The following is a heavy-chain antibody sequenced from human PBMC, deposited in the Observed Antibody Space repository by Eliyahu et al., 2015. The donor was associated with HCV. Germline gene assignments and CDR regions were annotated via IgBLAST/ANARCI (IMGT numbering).Heavy chain of an antibody. Sequence: QVQLQQWGAGLLKPSETLSLTCAVYGGSFSGYYWSWIRQPPGKGLEWIGEINHSGSTNYNPSLKSRVTISVDTSKNQFSLKLSSVTAADTAVYYCARGYHGSGSYYIWSYFDLWGRGTLVTVSS. CDR2: INHSGST. J-gene: IGHJ2*01. D-gene: IGHD3-10*01. CDR3: ARGYHGSGSYYIWSYFDL. V-gene: IGHV4-34*01. CDR1: GGSFSGYY.